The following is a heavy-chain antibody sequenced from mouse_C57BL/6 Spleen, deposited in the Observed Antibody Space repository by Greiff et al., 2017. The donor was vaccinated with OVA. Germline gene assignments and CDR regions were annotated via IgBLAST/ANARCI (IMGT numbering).Heavy chain of an antibody. Sequence: EVHLVESGGGLVKPGGSLKLSCAASGFTFSSYAMSWVRQTPEKRLEWVATISDGGSYTYYPDNVKGRFTISRDNAKNNLYLQMSHLKSEDTAMYYCARGGGKGFAYWGQGTLVTVSA. CDR1: GFTFSSYA. J-gene: IGHJ3*01. D-gene: IGHD1-1*02. CDR2: ISDGGSYT. CDR3: ARGGGKGFAY. V-gene: IGHV5-4*01.